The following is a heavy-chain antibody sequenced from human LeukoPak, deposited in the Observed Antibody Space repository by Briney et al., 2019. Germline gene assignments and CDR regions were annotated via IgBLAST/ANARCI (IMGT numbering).Heavy chain of an antibody. CDR1: GDSISSSNYY. D-gene: IGHD3-10*01. CDR2: IYYSGST. Sequence: SETLSLTCTVSGDSISSSNYYWGCIRQPPGKGLEWIGNIYYSGSTYYNPSLKSRVTISVDTSKNQFSLKLSSVTAADTAVYYCARSVLWFGESASPFDYWGQGTLVTVSS. J-gene: IGHJ4*02. V-gene: IGHV4-39*01. CDR3: ARSVLWFGESASPFDY.